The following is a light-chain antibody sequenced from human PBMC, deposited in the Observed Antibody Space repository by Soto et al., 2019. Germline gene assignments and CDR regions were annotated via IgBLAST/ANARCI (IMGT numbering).Light chain of an antibody. CDR1: SSDVGGYNY. J-gene: IGLJ1*01. Sequence: QSALTQPASVSGSPGQSITISCTGTSSDVGGYNYVSWYQQHPGKAPKLMIYEVSNRPSGVSNRFSGSKSGNTASLTISGLQAEDEADYYCSAYTRSSTPYGFRTGIKVSXL. CDR3: SAYTRSSTPYG. V-gene: IGLV2-14*01. CDR2: EVS.